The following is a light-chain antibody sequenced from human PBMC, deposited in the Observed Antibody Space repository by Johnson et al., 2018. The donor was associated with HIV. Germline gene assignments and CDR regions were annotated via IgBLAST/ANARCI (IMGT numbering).Light chain of an antibody. CDR2: DND. CDR3: GTWDSSLSAGGANYV. J-gene: IGLJ1*01. V-gene: IGLV1-51*01. Sequence: TQPPSVSAAPGQRVTISCSGRGSNIGSHYVSWYQQLPGTAPKVLIYDNDKRPSGIPDRFSGSKSGTSATLGITGLQTGDEADYYCGTWDSSLSAGGANYVFGTGTKVTVL. CDR1: GSNIGSHY.